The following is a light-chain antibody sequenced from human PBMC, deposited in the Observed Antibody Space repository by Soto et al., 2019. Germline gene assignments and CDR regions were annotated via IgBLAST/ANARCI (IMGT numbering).Light chain of an antibody. CDR1: SSNIGAGYD. CDR2: GNS. V-gene: IGLV1-40*01. CDR3: QSYDSSLGGRYV. J-gene: IGLJ1*01. Sequence: QSVLTQPPSVSGAPGQRVTISCTGSSSNIGAGYDVHWYQQLPGTAPKLLIYGNSNRPSGVPDRFSGSKSGTSDSLAITGLQAEDEADYYCQSYDSSLGGRYVFGTGTKVTVL.